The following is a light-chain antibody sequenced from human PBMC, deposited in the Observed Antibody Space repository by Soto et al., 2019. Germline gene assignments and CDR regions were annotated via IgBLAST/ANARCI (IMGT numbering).Light chain of an antibody. CDR1: QSVNNN. V-gene: IGKV3-15*01. Sequence: EIVMTQSPATLSVSPGERATLSCKASQSVNNNVAWYQQKHGQAPTLLIYGASTRATGVPARFRGRVSGPDFPITSSVLEAEDVADYSWHQCKNWPITVGRGTRLE. CDR2: GAS. CDR3: HQCKNWPIT. J-gene: IGKJ5*01.